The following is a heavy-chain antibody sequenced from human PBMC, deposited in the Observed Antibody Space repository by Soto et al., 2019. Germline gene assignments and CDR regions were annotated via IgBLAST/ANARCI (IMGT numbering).Heavy chain of an antibody. CDR1: GGSISRSNW. J-gene: IGHJ3*02. CDR3: ARAVGYDSSGYYLPDAFDI. Sequence: SETLSLTCAVSGGSISRSNWWSWVRQPPGKGLEWIGEIYHSGSTNYNPSLKSRVTISVDKSKNQFSLKLSSVTAADTAVYYCARAVGYDSSGYYLPDAFDIWGQGTMVTVSS. CDR2: IYHSGST. V-gene: IGHV4-4*02. D-gene: IGHD3-22*01.